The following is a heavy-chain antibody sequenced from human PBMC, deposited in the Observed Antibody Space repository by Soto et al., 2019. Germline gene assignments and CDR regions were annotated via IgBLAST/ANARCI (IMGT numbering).Heavy chain of an antibody. CDR3: AREECYRSRGTCEYYYYGMDV. V-gene: IGHV3-48*03. J-gene: IGHJ6*02. CDR1: GFTFSSYE. Sequence: GGSLRLSCAASGFTFSSYEMNWVRQAPGKGLEWVSYISSSGSTICYADSVKGRFTISRDNAKNSLYLQMNSLRAEDTAVYYCAREECYRSRGTCEYYYYGMDVWGQGTTVTVSS. CDR2: ISSSGSTI. D-gene: IGHD2-15*01.